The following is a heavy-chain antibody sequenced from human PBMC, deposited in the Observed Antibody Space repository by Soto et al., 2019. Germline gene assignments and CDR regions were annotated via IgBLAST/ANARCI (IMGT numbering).Heavy chain of an antibody. D-gene: IGHD3-16*01. Sequence: QVQLVQSGAEVKKPEASVKVSCKASGYTFTRSGISWVRQAPGQGLEWMGWINGYNGNTNYAQKFQGRITMTTDTPTSTAYMELRSLRSDDTAVYYCARMGDVPYYYYGMDVWGQGTTVIVSS. CDR2: INGYNGNT. V-gene: IGHV1-18*01. CDR3: ARMGDVPYYYYGMDV. J-gene: IGHJ6*02. CDR1: GYTFTRSG.